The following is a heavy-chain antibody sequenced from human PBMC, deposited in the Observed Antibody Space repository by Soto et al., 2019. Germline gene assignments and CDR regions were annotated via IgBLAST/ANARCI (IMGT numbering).Heavy chain of an antibody. CDR1: GFPFSRYE. V-gene: IGHV3-30*18. CDR2: ISHDGSNK. CDR3: AKDADFDTSNLRP. D-gene: IGHD3-22*01. Sequence: GGSLRLSCAASGFPFSRYEIHWVRQVPGRGLEWVALISHDGSNKYYVDSVKGRFIISRDNSKNTVYLQMNSLITEDTALYYCAKDADFDTSNLRPWGQGTLVTVSS. J-gene: IGHJ5*02.